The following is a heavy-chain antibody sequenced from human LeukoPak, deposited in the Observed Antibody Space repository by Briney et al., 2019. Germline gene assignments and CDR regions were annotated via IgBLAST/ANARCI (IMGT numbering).Heavy chain of an antibody. CDR2: IYYSGST. CDR1: GGSLSSFY. Sequence: SENPSPTRPVPGGSLSSFYWSWIREPPREGLEWIGYIYYSGSTNYNPSLKSRVTISVDTSKNQFSLKLSSVTAADTAVYYCARQTGRGDFDYWGQGTLVTVSS. J-gene: IGHJ4*02. CDR3: ARQTGRGDFDY. V-gene: IGHV4-59*08. D-gene: IGHD1-14*01.